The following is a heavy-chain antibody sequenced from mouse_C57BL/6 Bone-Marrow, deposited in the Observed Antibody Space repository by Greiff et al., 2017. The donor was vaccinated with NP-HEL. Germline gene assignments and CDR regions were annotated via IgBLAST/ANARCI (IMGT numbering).Heavy chain of an antibody. D-gene: IGHD1-1*01. CDR2: ISSGSSTI. V-gene: IGHV5-17*01. J-gene: IGHJ4*01. CDR1: GFTFSDYG. Sequence: EVKLVESGGGLVKPGGSLKLSCAASGFTFSDYGMHWVRQAPEKGLEWVAYISSGSSTIYYADTVKGRFTISRDNAKNTLFLQMTSLRSEDTAMYYCARHGSSLSYYAMDYWGQGTSVTVSS. CDR3: ARHGSSLSYYAMDY.